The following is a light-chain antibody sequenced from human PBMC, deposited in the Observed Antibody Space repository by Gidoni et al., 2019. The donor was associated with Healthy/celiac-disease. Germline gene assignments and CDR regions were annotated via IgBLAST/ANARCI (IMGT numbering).Light chain of an antibody. V-gene: IGLV3-1*01. J-gene: IGLJ2*01. CDR1: KLGDKY. Sequence: SDELTQPPSVSLSPGQPASITCSGDKLGDKYACWYQQKPGQSPVLVIYQDSKRPSGIPERFSGSNSGNTATLTISGTQAMDEADYYCQAWDSSTVVVGGGTKLTGL. CDR3: QAWDSSTVV. CDR2: QDS.